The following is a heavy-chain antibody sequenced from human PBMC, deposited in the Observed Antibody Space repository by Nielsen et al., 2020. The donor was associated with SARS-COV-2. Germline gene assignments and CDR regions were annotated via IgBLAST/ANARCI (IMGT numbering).Heavy chain of an antibody. CDR2: INSDGSST. V-gene: IGHV3-74*01. J-gene: IGHJ4*02. CDR1: GFTFSSYW. D-gene: IGHD2-15*01. CDR3: ARSCSGGSCYPSYFDY. Sequence: GGSLRLSCAASGFTFSSYWMHWVRQAPGKGLVWVSRINSDGSSTSYADSVKGRFTISRHNSKNTLYLQMNSLRAEDTAVYYCARSCSGGSCYPSYFDYWGQGTLVTVSS.